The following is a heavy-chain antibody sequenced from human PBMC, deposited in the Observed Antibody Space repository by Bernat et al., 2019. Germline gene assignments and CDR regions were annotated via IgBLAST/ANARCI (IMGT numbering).Heavy chain of an antibody. Sequence: EVQLVESGGGLVKPGGSLRLSCAASGFTFSNAWMSWVRQAPGKGLEWVGRIKSKTDGGSTDYAAPVKGRFTISRDDSKNTLHLQMNSLKTEDTAVYYCEGYGSYCYGMDVWGQGTTVTVSS. D-gene: IGHD5-18*01. CDR2: IKSKTDGGST. CDR3: EGYGSYCYGMDV. J-gene: IGHJ6*02. CDR1: GFTFSNAW. V-gene: IGHV3-15*01.